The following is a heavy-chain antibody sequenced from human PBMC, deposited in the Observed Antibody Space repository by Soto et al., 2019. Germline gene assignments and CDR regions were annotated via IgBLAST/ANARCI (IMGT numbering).Heavy chain of an antibody. CDR3: ARFGDSFDI. D-gene: IGHD3-10*01. CDR1: AGSISSGAYY. J-gene: IGHJ4*02. Sequence: QVQLQESGPGLVKPSQTLSLTCTVSAGSISSGAYYWSWIRQHPGKGLEWIGYIYYSGSTYYNLSLKRRPTISVDTSKNQFPLRLSSVTAADTAVYYCARFGDSFDIWGQGTLVTVSS. V-gene: IGHV4-31*03. CDR2: IYYSGST.